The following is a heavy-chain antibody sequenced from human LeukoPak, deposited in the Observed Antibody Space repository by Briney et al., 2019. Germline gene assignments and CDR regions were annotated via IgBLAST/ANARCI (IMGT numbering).Heavy chain of an antibody. V-gene: IGHV7-4-1*02. D-gene: IGHD3-10*01. Sequence: ASVKVSCKASGYTFTSYAMNWVRQAPGQGLEWMGWINTNTGNPTYAQGFTGRFVFSLDTSVSTAYLQISSLKAEDTAVYYCAREEADMVRGVSYDYFDYWGQGTLVTVSS. CDR2: INTNTGNP. CDR1: GYTFTSYA. CDR3: AREEADMVRGVSYDYFDY. J-gene: IGHJ4*02.